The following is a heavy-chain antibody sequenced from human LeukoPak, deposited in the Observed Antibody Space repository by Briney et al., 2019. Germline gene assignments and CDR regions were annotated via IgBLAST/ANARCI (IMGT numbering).Heavy chain of an antibody. J-gene: IGHJ3*02. V-gene: IGHV1-2*04. D-gene: IGHD1-7*01. Sequence: GASVKVSCKASGYTFTGYYLHWVRQAPGQGPEWMGWINPNSGGTNYAQKFQGWVITTRDTSISTAYMKLSRLRSDDTAVYYCATSGTTESAFDIWGQGTLVTVSS. CDR1: GYTFTGYY. CDR3: ATSGTTESAFDI. CDR2: INPNSGGT.